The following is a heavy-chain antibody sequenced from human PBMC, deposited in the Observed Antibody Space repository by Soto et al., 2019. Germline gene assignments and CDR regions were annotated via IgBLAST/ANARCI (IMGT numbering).Heavy chain of an antibody. CDR2: IYTGDTP. J-gene: IGHJ5*02. V-gene: IGHV3-53*01. CDR1: RFTVGSSY. CDR3: TRDLMDVVPPADDLFDP. D-gene: IGHD2-2*01. Sequence: GGSLRLSCAASRFTVGSSYVSWVRQAPGKGLEWVSVIYTGDTPYYADSVKGRFTISRDNSKNTLYLQMNSLRVEDTAVYYCTRDLMDVVPPADDLFDPWGQGILVTVSS.